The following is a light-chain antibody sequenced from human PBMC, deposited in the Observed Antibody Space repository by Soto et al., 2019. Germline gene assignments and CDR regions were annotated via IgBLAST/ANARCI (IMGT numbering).Light chain of an antibody. J-gene: IGKJ4*01. Sequence: IVMTQSPATLSVSPGDRATLSCRASQSVRTNLAWYQLTPGQTPRLLIYDASTRATGVPARFSGTGSGTDFTLTISSLQSDDFAVYRCQPNNDWPPLTSGGRTQVNSK. CDR2: DAS. CDR1: QSVRTN. CDR3: QPNNDWPPLT. V-gene: IGKV3-15*01.